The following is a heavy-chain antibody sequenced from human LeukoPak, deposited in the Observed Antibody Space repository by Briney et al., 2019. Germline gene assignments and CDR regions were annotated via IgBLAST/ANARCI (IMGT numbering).Heavy chain of an antibody. D-gene: IGHD6-19*01. Sequence: GGSLRLSCAASGFTFSSYGMHWVRQAPGKGLEWVAIIWYDGSNKYYADSVKGRFTISRDNSKNTLYLQMSSLRAEDTALYYCAKDPLEVAGTIYFDNWGQGTLVTVSS. CDR1: GFTFSSYG. CDR2: IWYDGSNK. J-gene: IGHJ4*02. V-gene: IGHV3-33*06. CDR3: AKDPLEVAGTIYFDN.